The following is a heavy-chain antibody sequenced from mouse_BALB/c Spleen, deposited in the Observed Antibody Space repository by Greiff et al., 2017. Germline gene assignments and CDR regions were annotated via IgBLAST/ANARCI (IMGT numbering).Heavy chain of an antibody. CDR3: ARRCEYAWFAY. D-gene: IGHD5-1*01. CDR1: GFTFSSYG. V-gene: IGHV5-6*02. J-gene: IGHJ3*01. CDR2: ISSGGSHT. Sequence: EVKLMESGGDLVKPGGSLKLSCAASGFTFSSYGMPWVRQTPDKRLEWVATISSGGSHTYYPDSVKGRFTISRDNAKNTLYLQMSSLKSEDTAMYYCARRCEYAWFAYWGQGTLVTVSA.